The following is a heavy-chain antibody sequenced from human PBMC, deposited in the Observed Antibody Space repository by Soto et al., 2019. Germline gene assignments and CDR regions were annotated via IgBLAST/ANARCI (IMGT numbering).Heavy chain of an antibody. V-gene: IGHV3-33*01. CDR1: GFTFSNHG. Sequence: QVQSVESGGGVVQPGTSLRLSCAVSGFTFSNHGMHWVRQAPGKGLEWVAFISYDGRNKDYVDSLKGRFTISRDNFKDTLFLQMNTLRADDTAVYYCARDRGWSRSRYFDSWGQGTLVTVSS. CDR3: ARDRGWSRSRYFDS. D-gene: IGHD2-15*01. J-gene: IGHJ4*02. CDR2: ISYDGRNK.